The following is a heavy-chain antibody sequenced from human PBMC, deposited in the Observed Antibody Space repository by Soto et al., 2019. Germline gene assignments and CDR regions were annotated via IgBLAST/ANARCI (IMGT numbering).Heavy chain of an antibody. V-gene: IGHV5-51*01. CDR3: ARRRAGTAAFDF. CDR1: GYNFTSDL. CDR2: IYPADSDT. Sequence: GDSLKISCKASGYNFTSDLIGWVRQMPGKGLELMGVIYPADSDTRYRPPFEGQVTFSVDKSLTTAYVQWNSLKTSDTARYYCARRRAGTAAFDFWGLGSLLTVSS. J-gene: IGHJ4*02.